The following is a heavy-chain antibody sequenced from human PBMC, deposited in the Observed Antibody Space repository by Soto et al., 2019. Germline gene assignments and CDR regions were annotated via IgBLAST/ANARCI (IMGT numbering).Heavy chain of an antibody. CDR2: IGGGSNT. CDR3: ERDQSHAFYY. Sequence: GGSLRLSCAASGFTFSSYSLNWVRQAPGKGLEWISYIGGGSNTKYADSVKGRFTIHRDNVRNSLYLEMNSLRAEDTAVYYCERDQSHAFYYWGQGALVTVSS. V-gene: IGHV3-48*01. J-gene: IGHJ4*02. CDR1: GFTFSSYS.